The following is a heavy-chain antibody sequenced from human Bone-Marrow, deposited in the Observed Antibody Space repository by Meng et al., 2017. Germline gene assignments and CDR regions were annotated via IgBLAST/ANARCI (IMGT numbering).Heavy chain of an antibody. D-gene: IGHD3-22*01. CDR2: INSDGSDT. CDR3: ARDRYYYDSSGEQSHATFDY. CDR1: GFILSSYW. J-gene: IGHJ4*02. V-gene: IGHV3-74*01. Sequence: GESLKISCAASGFILSSYWMHWVRQAPGRGLVWVSRINSDGSDTSYADSVKGRFTISRDNARNTLYLQMNSLRVEDTAVYYCARDRYYYDSSGEQSHATFDYWGQGTLVTVSS.